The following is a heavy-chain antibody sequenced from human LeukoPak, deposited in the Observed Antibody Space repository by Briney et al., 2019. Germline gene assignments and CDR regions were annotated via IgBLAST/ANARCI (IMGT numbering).Heavy chain of an antibody. CDR3: ARPRFWFGELLEAFDI. Sequence: EASVKVSCKASGYTFTGYYMHWVRQAPGQGLEWMGWINPNSGGTNYAQKFQGRVTKTRDTSISTSYMELSRLRSDDTAVYYCARPRFWFGELLEAFDIWGQGTMVTVSS. CDR1: GYTFTGYY. J-gene: IGHJ3*02. D-gene: IGHD3-10*01. V-gene: IGHV1-2*02. CDR2: INPNSGGT.